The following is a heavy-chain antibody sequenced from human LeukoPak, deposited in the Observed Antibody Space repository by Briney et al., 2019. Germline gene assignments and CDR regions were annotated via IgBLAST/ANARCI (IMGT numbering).Heavy chain of an antibody. CDR3: AKGPHRIAVAGTGAYMDV. V-gene: IGHV3-23*01. CDR2: ISGSGGST. Sequence: GGSLRLSCAASGFTFSSYAMSWVRQAPGKGLEWVSAISGSGGSTYYADSVKGRFTISRDNSKKTLYLQMNSLRAEDTAVYYCAKGPHRIAVAGTGAYMDVWGKGTTVTVSS. J-gene: IGHJ6*03. D-gene: IGHD6-19*01. CDR1: GFTFSSYA.